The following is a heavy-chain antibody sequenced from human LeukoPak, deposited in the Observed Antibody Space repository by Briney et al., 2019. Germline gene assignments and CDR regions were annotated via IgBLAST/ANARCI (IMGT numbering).Heavy chain of an antibody. CDR2: ISVTGYTT. CDR3: ARDGGLYYFDY. D-gene: IGHD3-22*01. Sequence: GGSLRLSCAASGFTFSSYSMNWVRQAPGKGLEWVSYISVTGYTTYYADSEQGRFTISRDKAKNSLYLQMKSLRDEDTAVYYCARDGGLYYFDYWGQGTLVTVSS. V-gene: IGHV3-48*02. CDR1: GFTFSSYS. J-gene: IGHJ4*02.